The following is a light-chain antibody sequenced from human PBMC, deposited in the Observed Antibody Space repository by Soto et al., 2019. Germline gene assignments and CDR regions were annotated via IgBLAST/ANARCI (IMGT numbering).Light chain of an antibody. V-gene: IGKV1-5*01. CDR3: QQYNSYAPYT. J-gene: IGKJ2*01. CDR1: QSISSW. Sequence: DIQMTQSPSTLSASVGDRVTITCRASQSISSWLAWYQQKPGKDPQLLIYDASSLESGVPSRFSGSGSGTEFTLTISSLQPDDFATYYCQQYNSYAPYTFGQGTKLEIK. CDR2: DAS.